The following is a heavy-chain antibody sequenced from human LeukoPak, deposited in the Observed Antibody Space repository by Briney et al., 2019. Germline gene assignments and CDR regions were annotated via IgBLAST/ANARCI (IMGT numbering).Heavy chain of an antibody. V-gene: IGHV1-69*05. Sequence: SAKVSCKASGGTFSSYAISWVRQAPGQGLEWMGGIIPIFGTANYAQKFQGRVTITTDESTSTAYMELSSLRSEDTAVYYCASGEYYGSGSYWDPYYFDYWGQGTLVTVSS. CDR1: GGTFSSYA. CDR2: IIPIFGTA. CDR3: ASGEYYGSGSYWDPYYFDY. J-gene: IGHJ4*02. D-gene: IGHD3-10*01.